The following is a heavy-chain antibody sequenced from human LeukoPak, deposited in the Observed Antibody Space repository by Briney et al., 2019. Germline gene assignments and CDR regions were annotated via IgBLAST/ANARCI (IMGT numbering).Heavy chain of an antibody. V-gene: IGHV3-9*01. J-gene: IGHJ4*02. D-gene: IGHD2-2*01. CDR1: GFTFDDYA. CDR2: ISWNSGSI. CDR3: AKALGSGCSSTSCHDYYFDY. Sequence: GGSLRLSCAASGFTFDDYAMHWVRQAPGKGLEWVSGISWNSGSIGYADSVKGRFTISRDNAKNSLYLQMNSLGAEDTALYYCAKALGSGCSSTSCHDYYFDYWGQGTLVTVSS.